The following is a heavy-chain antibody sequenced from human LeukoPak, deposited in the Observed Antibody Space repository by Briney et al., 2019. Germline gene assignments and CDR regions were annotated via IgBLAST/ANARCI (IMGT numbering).Heavy chain of an antibody. CDR3: ARLLGESTIYDL. CDR2: IRQNGNER. J-gene: IGHJ5*02. V-gene: IGHV3-7*01. Sequence: GGSLRLSCAASGFTFSSYSMSWVRQAPGKGLEWVASIRQNGNERYYVDSVKGRFTISRDNAENSVSLQMNSLKDEDTAIYYCARLLGESTIYDLWGQGTLVTVSS. CDR1: GFTFSSYS. D-gene: IGHD3-16*01.